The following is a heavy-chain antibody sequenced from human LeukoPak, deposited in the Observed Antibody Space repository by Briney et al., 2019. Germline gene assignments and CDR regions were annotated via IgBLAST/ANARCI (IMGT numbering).Heavy chain of an antibody. V-gene: IGHV4-59*13. CDR3: ARTGYCSRISCYPYYYGMDV. D-gene: IGHD2-2*01. CDR1: GGSLSNYH. J-gene: IGHJ6*02. CDR2: IYYSGST. Sequence: SETLSLTCTVSGGSLSNYHWSWIRQPPGKGLEWIGYIYYSGSTKYNPSLKSRVTISVDTSKNQFSLNLSSVTAADTAMYYCARTGYCSRISCYPYYYGMDVWGQGTTVAVSS.